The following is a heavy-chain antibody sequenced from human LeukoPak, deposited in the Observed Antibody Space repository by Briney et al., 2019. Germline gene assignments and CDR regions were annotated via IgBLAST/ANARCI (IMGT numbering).Heavy chain of an antibody. CDR1: GGSISSGDYY. J-gene: IGHJ3*02. CDR3: ARGGSGWSYNAFDI. CDR2: INHSGST. V-gene: IGHV4-30-4*01. D-gene: IGHD6-19*01. Sequence: SQTLSLTCTVSGGSISSGDYYWSWIRQPPGKGLEWIGEINHSGSTNYNPSLKSRVTISVDTSKNQFSLKLSSVTAADTAVYYCARGGSGWSYNAFDIWGQGTMVTVSS.